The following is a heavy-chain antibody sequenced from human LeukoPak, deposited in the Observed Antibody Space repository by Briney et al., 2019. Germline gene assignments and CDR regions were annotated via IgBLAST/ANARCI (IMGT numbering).Heavy chain of an antibody. J-gene: IGHJ4*02. CDR1: GFTFTTYA. Sequence: PGGSLRLSCAASGFTFTTYAMSWVRQAPGKGLEWVSAISGSGGSTYYADSVKGRFTISRDNSKNTLYLQMNSLRAEDTAVYYCAREVSGYSYGYFDYWGQGTLVTVSS. CDR3: AREVSGYSYGYFDY. V-gene: IGHV3-23*01. CDR2: ISGSGGST. D-gene: IGHD5-18*01.